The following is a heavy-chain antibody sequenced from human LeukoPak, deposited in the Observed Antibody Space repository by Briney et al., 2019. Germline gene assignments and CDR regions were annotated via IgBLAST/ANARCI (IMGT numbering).Heavy chain of an antibody. D-gene: IGHD3-3*01. CDR1: GFNIRDNY. Sequence: GGSLRLSCAASGFNIRDNYMNWVRQAPGKELEWVSVIHTGGITEYAASVKGRFTISRDTSKKMLYLQMDNLRAEDTAVYYCARVSSGYELSHFDYWGQGTLVTVSS. CDR2: IHTGGIT. CDR3: ARVSSGYELSHFDY. V-gene: IGHV3-53*01. J-gene: IGHJ4*02.